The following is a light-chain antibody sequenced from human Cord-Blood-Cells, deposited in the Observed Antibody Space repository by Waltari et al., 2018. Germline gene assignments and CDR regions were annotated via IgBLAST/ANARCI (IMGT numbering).Light chain of an antibody. CDR2: QDS. CDR3: QAWDSNYVV. CDR1: KLGEKY. Sequence: SYELTQPHSVSVSPGQTASITCSGDKLGEKYACWYQQKPGQSPVLVFYQDSKRPSGIPERFSASNSGNTATLTISGTQAMDEADYYCQAWDSNYVVFGGGTKLTVL. J-gene: IGLJ2*01. V-gene: IGLV3-1*01.